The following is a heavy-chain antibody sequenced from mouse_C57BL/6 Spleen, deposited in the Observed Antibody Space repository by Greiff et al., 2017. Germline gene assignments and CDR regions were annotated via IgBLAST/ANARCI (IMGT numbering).Heavy chain of an antibody. Sequence: EVQLQQSGPELVKPGASVKIPCKASGYTFTDYNMDWVKQSHGKSLEWIGDINPNNGGTIYNQKFKGKATLTVDKSSSTAYMELRSLTSEDTAVYYCARGPYYGSSPYYYAMDYWGQGTSVTVSS. CDR2: INPNNGGT. D-gene: IGHD1-1*01. CDR1: GYTFTDYN. J-gene: IGHJ4*01. V-gene: IGHV1-18*01. CDR3: ARGPYYGSSPYYYAMDY.